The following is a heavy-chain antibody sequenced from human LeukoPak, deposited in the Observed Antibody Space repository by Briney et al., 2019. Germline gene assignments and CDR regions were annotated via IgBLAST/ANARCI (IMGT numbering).Heavy chain of an antibody. D-gene: IGHD3-10*01. Sequence: GGSLRLSCAASGFTFSSYAMSWVRQAPGKRLEWVSAISGSGGSTYYADSVKGRFTISRDNSKNTLYLQMNSLRAEDTAVYYCAKDRGSGSWPLGYWGQGTLVTVSS. CDR1: GFTFSSYA. V-gene: IGHV3-23*01. CDR3: AKDRGSGSWPLGY. J-gene: IGHJ4*02. CDR2: ISGSGGST.